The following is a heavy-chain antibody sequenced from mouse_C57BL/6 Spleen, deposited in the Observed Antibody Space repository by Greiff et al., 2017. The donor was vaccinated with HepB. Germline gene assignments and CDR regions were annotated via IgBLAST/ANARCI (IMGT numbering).Heavy chain of an antibody. CDR3: ARSFITTVVEPFAY. J-gene: IGHJ3*01. V-gene: IGHV1-69*01. Sequence: QVQLKQPGAELVMPGASVKLSCKASGYTFTSYWMHWVKQRPGQGLEWIGEIDPSDSYTNYNQKFKGKSTLTVDKSSSTAYMQLSSLTSEDSAVYYCARSFITTVVEPFAYWGQGTLVTVSA. CDR1: GYTFTSYW. D-gene: IGHD1-1*01. CDR2: IDPSDSYT.